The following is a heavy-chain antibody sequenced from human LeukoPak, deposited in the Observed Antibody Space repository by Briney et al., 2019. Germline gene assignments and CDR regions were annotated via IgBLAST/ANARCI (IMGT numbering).Heavy chain of an antibody. Sequence: GGSLRLSCAASGFTFSDYYMSWIRQAPGKGLEWVSYISSSGSTIYYADSVKGRFTISRDNAKNSLYQQMNSLRAEDTAVYYCARGGRYCSSTSCYRRDWFDPWGQGTLVTVSS. D-gene: IGHD2-2*01. CDR3: ARGGRYCSSTSCYRRDWFDP. CDR2: ISSSGSTI. J-gene: IGHJ5*02. V-gene: IGHV3-11*01. CDR1: GFTFSDYY.